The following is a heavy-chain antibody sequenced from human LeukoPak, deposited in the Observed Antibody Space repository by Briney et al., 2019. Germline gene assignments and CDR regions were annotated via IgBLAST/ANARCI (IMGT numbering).Heavy chain of an antibody. V-gene: IGHV4-34*01. D-gene: IGHD3-3*01. CDR3: ARGPYYDFWSGYSRYFDL. Sequence: PSETLSLTCAVYGGSFSGYYWSWIRQPPGKGLEWIGEINHSGSTNYNPSLKSRVTISVDTSKNQFSLKLSSVTAADTAVYYCARGPYYDFWSGYSRYFDLWGRGTLVTVSS. CDR2: INHSGST. J-gene: IGHJ2*01. CDR1: GGSFSGYY.